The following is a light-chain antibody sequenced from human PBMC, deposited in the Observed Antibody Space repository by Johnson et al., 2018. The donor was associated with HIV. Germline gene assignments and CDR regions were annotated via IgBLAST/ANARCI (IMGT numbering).Light chain of an antibody. CDR1: NSNIENNY. CDR2: DND. Sequence: QSVLTQPHSVSAAPGQKVTISCSGSNSNIENNYVSWYQQVPGTAPKLLIYDNDKRPSGIPDRFSASKSGTSATLGITGLQTGDEADYYCGTWDSSLSAGVFGAGTKVTVL. CDR3: GTWDSSLSAGV. J-gene: IGLJ1*01. V-gene: IGLV1-51*01.